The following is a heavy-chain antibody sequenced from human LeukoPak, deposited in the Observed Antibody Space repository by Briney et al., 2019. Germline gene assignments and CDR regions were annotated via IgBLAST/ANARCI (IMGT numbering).Heavy chain of an antibody. D-gene: IGHD6-13*01. J-gene: IGHJ4*02. CDR3: AKTHSSSWHPLDF. Sequence: GGSLRLSCAASGFTFSSYAMNWVRQAPGKGLEWVSTISGSGGSTYYADSVKGRSTVSRDNSNNTLYLQMNNLRAEDTAVYYCAKTHSSSWHPLDFWGQGTLVTASS. CDR2: ISGSGGST. CDR1: GFTFSSYA. V-gene: IGHV3-23*01.